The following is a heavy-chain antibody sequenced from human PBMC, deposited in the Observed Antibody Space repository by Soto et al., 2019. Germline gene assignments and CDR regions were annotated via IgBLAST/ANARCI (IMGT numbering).Heavy chain of an antibody. CDR2: IDPSDSYT. D-gene: IGHD2-2*01. Sequence: GESLKISCKGSGYSFTSYWIGWVRQMPGKGLEWMGRIDPSDSYTNYSPSFQGHVTISADKSISTAYLQWSSLKASDTAMYYCARRVYCSSTSCYDDAFDIWGQGTRSPSPQ. CDR1: GYSFTSYW. V-gene: IGHV5-10-1*01. CDR3: ARRVYCSSTSCYDDAFDI. J-gene: IGHJ3*02.